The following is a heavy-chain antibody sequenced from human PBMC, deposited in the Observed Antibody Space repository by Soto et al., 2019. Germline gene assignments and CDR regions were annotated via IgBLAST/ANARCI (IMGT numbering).Heavy chain of an antibody. CDR2: IYYSGST. CDR1: GGSISSGDYY. CDR3: ARVAVAVAGSPFDY. V-gene: IGHV4-30-4*01. D-gene: IGHD6-19*01. Sequence: QVQLQESGPGLVKPSQTLSLTCTVSGGSISSGDYYWSWIRQPPGKGLEWIGYIYYSGSTYYNPSPKSRVTISRDTSKNQFSLKLSSETGADTAVYYCARVAVAVAGSPFDYWGQGTPVTVSS. J-gene: IGHJ4*02.